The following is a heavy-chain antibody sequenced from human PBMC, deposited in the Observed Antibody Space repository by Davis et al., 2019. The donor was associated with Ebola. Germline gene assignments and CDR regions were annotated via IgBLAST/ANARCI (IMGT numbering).Heavy chain of an antibody. Sequence: ASVKVSCKASGYTFTSYGISWVRQAPGQGLEWMGWISAYNGNTNYAQKLQGRVTMTTDTSTSTAYMELRSLRSDDTAVYYCAREGPTIFGVVWGMDVWGQGTTVTVSS. J-gene: IGHJ6*02. V-gene: IGHV1-18*01. CDR1: GYTFTSYG. D-gene: IGHD3-3*01. CDR2: ISAYNGNT. CDR3: AREGPTIFGVVWGMDV.